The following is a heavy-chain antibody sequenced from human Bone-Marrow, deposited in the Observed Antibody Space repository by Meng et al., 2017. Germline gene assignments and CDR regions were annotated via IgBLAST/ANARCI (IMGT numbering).Heavy chain of an antibody. CDR2: FHHSGTT. Sequence: QARLPGPGPGLVKPSGTLSPTCGVSGASVSSGYWWTWVRQPPGKGLEWIGEFHHSGTTNYNPSLRSRVTISVDTSKNQFSLRLTSVTAADTAVYYCAASPGWWRIDSWGQGTLVTVSS. CDR1: GASVSSGYW. J-gene: IGHJ4*02. D-gene: IGHD6-19*01. CDR3: AASPGWWRIDS. V-gene: IGHV4-4*02.